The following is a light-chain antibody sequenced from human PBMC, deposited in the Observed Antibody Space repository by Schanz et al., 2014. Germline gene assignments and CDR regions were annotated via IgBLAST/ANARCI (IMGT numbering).Light chain of an antibody. V-gene: IGKV1-27*01. Sequence: DIQMTQSPSSLSASVGDRVTITCRASQGISNSLAWYQQKPGKVPELLIYGASTLQSGVPSRFSGSGFGTXFTLTISSLQPEDVATYYCQKYDRAPLTFGGGTKVEIK. CDR1: QGISNS. CDR3: QKYDRAPLT. J-gene: IGKJ4*01. CDR2: GAS.